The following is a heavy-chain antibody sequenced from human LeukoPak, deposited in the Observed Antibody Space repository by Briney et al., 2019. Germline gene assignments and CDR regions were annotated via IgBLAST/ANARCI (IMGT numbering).Heavy chain of an antibody. CDR1: GFPFSSYW. D-gene: IGHD5-24*01. J-gene: IGHJ4*02. V-gene: IGHV3-7*04. CDR3: TRVGYIDEGIDY. Sequence: GGSLRLSCVASGFPFSSYWMTWVRQAPGKGREWVANIKQDGSKKSYVDSVKGRFTISRDNAKNSLYLQMNSLRAEDTAIYYCTRVGYIDEGIDYWGQGTLVTVSS. CDR2: IKQDGSKK.